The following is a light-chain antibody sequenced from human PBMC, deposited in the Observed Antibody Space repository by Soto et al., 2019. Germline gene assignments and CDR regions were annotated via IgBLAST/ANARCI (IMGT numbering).Light chain of an antibody. CDR1: SSDVGSYNL. CDR3: YSYAGENLYV. V-gene: IGLV2-23*01. CDR2: EGT. J-gene: IGLJ1*01. Sequence: QSVLTQPASVSASPGQSITIPCTGTSSDVGSYNLVSWFQQHPGKVPKLLIYEGTKRPLGLSDRFSGSKSGTTASLTISGIQAEDEAHYYCYSYAGENLYVFGTGTK.